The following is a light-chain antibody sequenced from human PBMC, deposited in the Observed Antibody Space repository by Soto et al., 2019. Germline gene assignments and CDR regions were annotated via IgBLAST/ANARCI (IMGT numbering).Light chain of an antibody. V-gene: IGLV2-14*01. Sequence: QSVLAQPASVSGSPGQSITSSCTGSGSDIATFNYVSWYQQYPGKAPKLLIYQVTSRASGVSHRFSGSKSGNTAALTISGLQPEDEAEYYCNSYSSTSFYVFGTGTKVTVL. J-gene: IGLJ1*01. CDR1: GSDIATFNY. CDR2: QVT. CDR3: NSYSSTSFYV.